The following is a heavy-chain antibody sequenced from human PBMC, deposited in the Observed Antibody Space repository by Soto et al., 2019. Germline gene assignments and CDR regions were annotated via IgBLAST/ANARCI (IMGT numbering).Heavy chain of an antibody. Sequence: QVQLVQSGAEVQKPGASVRVSCKASGYTFTSYGMHWVRQAPGQRLEWMGYIDPGSGNTKYSQNLQGRVTITGDTSATTAYMELSGLRSEDTAVYYCARVHVDVPTEFDYWGQGTLVTVSS. V-gene: IGHV1-3*01. CDR3: ARVHVDVPTEFDY. CDR2: IDPGSGNT. J-gene: IGHJ4*02. D-gene: IGHD3-10*02. CDR1: GYTFTSYG.